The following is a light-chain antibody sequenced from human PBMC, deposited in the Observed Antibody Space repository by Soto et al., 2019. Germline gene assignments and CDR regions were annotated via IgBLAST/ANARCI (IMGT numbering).Light chain of an antibody. J-gene: IGKJ5*01. Sequence: EIVMTQSTATLSVSPGERATLSCRASQNILSNLAWYQQKPGQAPRLLIYGASTRATGIPARFSGSGSGTEFTLTISSLQSEDFEIYYCQQYNNWPITFGQGTRLESK. CDR2: GAS. CDR3: QQYNNWPIT. V-gene: IGKV3-15*01. CDR1: QNILSN.